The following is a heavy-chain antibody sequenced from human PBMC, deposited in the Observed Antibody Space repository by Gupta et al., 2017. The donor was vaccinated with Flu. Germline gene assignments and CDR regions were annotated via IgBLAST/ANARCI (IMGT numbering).Heavy chain of an antibody. V-gene: IGHV1-2*06. D-gene: IGHD3-22*01. Sequence: RQAPGQGLEWMGRINPNSGGTNYAQKFQGRVTMTRDTSISTAYMELSRLRSDDTAVYYCARGGNYDSSGYYPTTSDAFDIWGQGTMVTVSS. CDR3: ARGGNYDSSGYYPTTSDAFDI. CDR2: INPNSGGT. J-gene: IGHJ3*02.